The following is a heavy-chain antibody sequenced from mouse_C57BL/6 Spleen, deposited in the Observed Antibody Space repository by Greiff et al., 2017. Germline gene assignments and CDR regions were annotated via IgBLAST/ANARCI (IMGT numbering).Heavy chain of an antibody. V-gene: IGHV1-39*01. Sequence: VQLKESGPELVKPGASVKISCKASGYSFTDYNMNWVKQSHGKSLEWIGVITPNYGTTSYNQKFKGKATLTVDQSSSTPYMQLNSLTTEDSAVYYGEREGLGYWGEGTTLKVSS. CDR2: ITPNYGTT. CDR3: EREGLGY. D-gene: IGHD4-1*01. J-gene: IGHJ2*01. CDR1: GYSFTDYN.